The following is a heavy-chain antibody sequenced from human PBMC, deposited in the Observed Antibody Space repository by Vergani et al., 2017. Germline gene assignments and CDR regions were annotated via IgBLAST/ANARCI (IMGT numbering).Heavy chain of an antibody. CDR2: IYHSGST. J-gene: IGHJ3*02. V-gene: IGHV4-30-2*01. CDR1: GGSISSGGYS. D-gene: IGHD3-10*01. CDR3: ARATWFGEDLGAFDI. Sequence: QLQLQESGSGLVKPSQTLSLTCAVSGGSISSGGYSWSWIRQPPGKGLEWIGYIYHSGSTYYNPSLKSRVTISVDRSKNQISLKLSSVTAADTAVYYCARATWFGEDLGAFDIWGQGTMVTVSS.